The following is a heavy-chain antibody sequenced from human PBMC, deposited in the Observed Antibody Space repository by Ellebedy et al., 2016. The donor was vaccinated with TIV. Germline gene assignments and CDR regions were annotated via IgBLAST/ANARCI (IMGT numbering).Heavy chain of an antibody. Sequence: PGGSLRLSCAASGFTFNSYAMHWVRQAPGKGLEWVAVISYDGSSKYYADSVKGRFTISRDNSMTTLYLEMNSLRAEDTAVYYCARPYDGGSYVPWDWGQGTLVTVSS. D-gene: IGHD2-21*01. CDR1: GFTFNSYA. V-gene: IGHV3-30-3*01. CDR2: ISYDGSSK. CDR3: ARPYDGGSYVPWD. J-gene: IGHJ4*02.